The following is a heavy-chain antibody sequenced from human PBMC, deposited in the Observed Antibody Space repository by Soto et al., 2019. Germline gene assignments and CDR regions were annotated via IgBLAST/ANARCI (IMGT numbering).Heavy chain of an antibody. V-gene: IGHV1-69*04. Sequence: ASVKVSCKASGGTFNTYTISWVRQAPGQGLEWMGRIIPILGIAKYAQKFQGRVTITTDTSASTAYMELSSLTSEDTAVYYCARERWGSGPRWFDPRAQRTPVTVSS. CDR1: GGTFNTYT. CDR3: ARERWGSGPRWFDP. CDR2: IIPILGIA. J-gene: IGHJ5*02. D-gene: IGHD6-19*01.